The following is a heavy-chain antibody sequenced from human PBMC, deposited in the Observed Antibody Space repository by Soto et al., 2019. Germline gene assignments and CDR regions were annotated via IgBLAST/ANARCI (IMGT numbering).Heavy chain of an antibody. CDR3: AKGCSSTSCYPLPDWFDP. V-gene: IGHV3-30*18. CDR1: GFTFSSYG. J-gene: IGHJ5*02. CDR2: ISYDGSNK. D-gene: IGHD2-2*01. Sequence: PGGSLRLSCAASGFTFSSYGMHWVRQAPGKGLEWVAVISYDGSNKYYADSVKGRFTISRDNSKNTLYLQMNSLRAEDTAVYYCAKGCSSTSCYPLPDWFDPWGQGT.